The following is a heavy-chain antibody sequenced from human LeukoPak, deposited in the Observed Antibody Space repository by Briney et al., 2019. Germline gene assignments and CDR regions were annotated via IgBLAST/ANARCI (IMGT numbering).Heavy chain of an antibody. J-gene: IGHJ6*04. CDR1: GYTFTGYY. Sequence: APVKVSCKASGYTFTGYYMHWVRQAPGQGLEWMGWINPNSGGTNYAQKFQGWVTMTRDTSISTAYMELSRLRSDDTAVYYCARAVGYCSGGSCYYPYGMDVWGKGTTVTVSS. V-gene: IGHV1-2*04. CDR3: ARAVGYCSGGSCYYPYGMDV. CDR2: INPNSGGT. D-gene: IGHD2-15*01.